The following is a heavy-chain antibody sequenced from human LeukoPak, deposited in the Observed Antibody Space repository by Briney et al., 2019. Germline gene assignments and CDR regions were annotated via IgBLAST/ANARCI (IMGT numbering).Heavy chain of an antibody. CDR2: ISYDGSNK. CDR1: GFTFSSYA. Sequence: GGSLRLSCAASGFTFSSYAMHWVRQAPGKGLEWVAVISYDGSNKYYADSVKGRFTISRDNSKNTLYLQMNSLRAEDTAVYYCARGGIQVSGIDEFDYWGQGTLVTVSS. V-gene: IGHV3-30*07. D-gene: IGHD6-19*01. CDR3: ARGGIQVSGIDEFDY. J-gene: IGHJ4*02.